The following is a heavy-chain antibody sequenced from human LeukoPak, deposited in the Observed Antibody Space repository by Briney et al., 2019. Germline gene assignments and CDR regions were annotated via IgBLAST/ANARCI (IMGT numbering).Heavy chain of an antibody. J-gene: IGHJ4*02. CDR1: GFTFSSYW. V-gene: IGHV3-7*01. D-gene: IGHD6-13*01. CDR2: IKQDGSEK. Sequence: SGGSLRLSCAASGFTFSSYWMSWVRQAPGKGLEWVANIKQDGSEKYYVDSVKGRFTISRDNAKNSLYLQMNSLRAEDTAVYYCARWRGSSLPSRTGNRYFDYWGQGTLVTVSS. CDR3: ARWRGSSLPSRTGNRYFDY.